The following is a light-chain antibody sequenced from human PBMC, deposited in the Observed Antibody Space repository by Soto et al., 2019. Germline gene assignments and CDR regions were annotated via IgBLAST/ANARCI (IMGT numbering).Light chain of an antibody. CDR3: QQYHNWPIT. CDR2: DAS. CDR1: QSVSSN. J-gene: IGKJ5*01. Sequence: IVVTQSAGTLSVSPSEIAALSCEASQSVSSNLAWHQQKPVQAPRILMYDASTRATGISPRFSGSGSGTEFTLTTSSLQPEDFAVYYCQQYHNWPITFGQGTRLEIK. V-gene: IGKV3-15*01.